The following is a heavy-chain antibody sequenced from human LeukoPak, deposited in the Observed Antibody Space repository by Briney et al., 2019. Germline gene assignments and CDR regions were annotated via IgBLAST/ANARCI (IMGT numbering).Heavy chain of an antibody. D-gene: IGHD2-2*01. CDR2: IYYSGST. V-gene: IGHV4-39*01. CDR1: GGSISSSSYY. J-gene: IGHJ5*02. Sequence: SETLSLTCTVSGGSISSSSYYWGWIRQPPGKGLEWIGSIYYSGSTYYNPSLKSRVTISVDTSKNQFSLKLSSVTAADTAVYYCARRIGGYCTGTSCSSLYWFDPWGQGTLVTVSS. CDR3: ARRIGGYCTGTSCSSLYWFDP.